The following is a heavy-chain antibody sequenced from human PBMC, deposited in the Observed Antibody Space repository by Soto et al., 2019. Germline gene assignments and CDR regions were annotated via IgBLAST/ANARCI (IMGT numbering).Heavy chain of an antibody. D-gene: IGHD2-8*01. CDR3: ARLSGCNNGVCYKFDY. CDR2: AYPGDSDT. Sequence: PGESLKISCKGSGYSFPSYWIGWVRQMPGKGREWMGIAYPGDSDTRYSPSFQGQVTISADKSISTAYLQWSSLKASDTAMYYCARLSGCNNGVCYKFDYWGQGTLVTVSS. V-gene: IGHV5-51*01. J-gene: IGHJ4*02. CDR1: GYSFPSYW.